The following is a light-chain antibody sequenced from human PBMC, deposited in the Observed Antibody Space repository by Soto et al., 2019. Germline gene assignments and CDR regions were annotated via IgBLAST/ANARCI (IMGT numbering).Light chain of an antibody. Sequence: DIQMTQSPSTLSVSVGDRVTITCRASQSISTWLAWYQQKPGKAPNLLIYKASSLETGVRSRFSGSGSGTEFTLTISSLQPDDFATYYCQQYNSYPFTFGPGTKVDIK. CDR3: QQYNSYPFT. V-gene: IGKV1-5*03. CDR2: KAS. J-gene: IGKJ3*01. CDR1: QSISTW.